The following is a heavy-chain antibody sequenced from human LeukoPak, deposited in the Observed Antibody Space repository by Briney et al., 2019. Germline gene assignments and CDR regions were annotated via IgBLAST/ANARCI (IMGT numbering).Heavy chain of an antibody. CDR2: INHSGST. CDR1: GGSFSVYY. CDR3: ARVYYYYYYGMDV. Sequence: SETLSLTCAVYGGSFSVYYWSWIRQPPGKGLEWIGEINHSGSTNYNPSLKSRVTISVDTSKNQFSLKLSSVTAADTAVYYCARVYYYYYYGMDVWGQGTTVTVSS. V-gene: IGHV4-34*01. J-gene: IGHJ6*02.